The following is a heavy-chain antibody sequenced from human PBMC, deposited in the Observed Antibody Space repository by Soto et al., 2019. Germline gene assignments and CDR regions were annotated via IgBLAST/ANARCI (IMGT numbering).Heavy chain of an antibody. CDR3: ATEFEGLPDA. CDR1: GFPFSIYW. Sequence: EVQVVESGGGLVQPGGSLRLSCAASGFPFSIYWMTWVRQAPGKGLEWVANIKEDGSEKYYVDSVKGRFTISRDNAKNSLYLQMNSLRCQYSAVFYHATEFEGLPDAWGQGTLVTVSS. V-gene: IGHV3-7*01. J-gene: IGHJ5*02. CDR2: IKEDGSEK.